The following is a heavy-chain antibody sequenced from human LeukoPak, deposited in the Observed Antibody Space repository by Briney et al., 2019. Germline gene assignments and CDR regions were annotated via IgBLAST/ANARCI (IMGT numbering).Heavy chain of an antibody. V-gene: IGHV1-69*13. J-gene: IGHJ4*02. CDR3: ARYYGSGNANYFDY. CDR2: IIPIFGTA. D-gene: IGHD3-10*01. Sequence: SVKVSCKASGGTFSSYAISWVRQAPGQGLEWMGGIIPIFGTANYAQKFQGRVTITADESTSTAYMELSSLRSVDTAVYYCARYYGSGNANYFDYWGQGTLVTVSS. CDR1: GGTFSSYA.